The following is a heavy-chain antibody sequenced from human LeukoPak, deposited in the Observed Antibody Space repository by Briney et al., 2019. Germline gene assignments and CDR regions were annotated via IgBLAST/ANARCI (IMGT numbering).Heavy chain of an antibody. D-gene: IGHD6-6*01. Sequence: SETLSLTCAVSGGSISSGGYSWSWLRQPPGKGLEWIGYIYHSGSTYYNPSLKSRVTISVDRSKNQFSLKLSSVTAADTAVYYCARVSIQYYFDYWGQGTLVTVSS. J-gene: IGHJ4*02. CDR3: ARVSIQYYFDY. CDR2: IYHSGST. V-gene: IGHV4-30-2*01. CDR1: GGSISSGGYS.